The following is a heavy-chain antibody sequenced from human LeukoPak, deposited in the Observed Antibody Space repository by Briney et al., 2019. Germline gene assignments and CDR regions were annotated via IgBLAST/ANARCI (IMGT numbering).Heavy chain of an antibody. CDR3: AKGPLSGSNFYFDY. CDR1: GFTFSSYA. Sequence: GGSLILSCAPSGFTFSSYAINWVRQAPGRGLEWVSTVSGSGDSTYYADSVKGRFTLSRDNSKNTLYLQMNSLRAEDTAVYYCAKGPLSGSNFYFDYWGQGALVTVSS. V-gene: IGHV3-23*01. J-gene: IGHJ4*02. D-gene: IGHD1-26*01. CDR2: VSGSGDST.